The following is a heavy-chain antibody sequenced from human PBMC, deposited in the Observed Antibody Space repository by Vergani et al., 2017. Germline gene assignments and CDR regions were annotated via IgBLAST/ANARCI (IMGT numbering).Heavy chain of an antibody. Sequence: EVQLVESGGGLVKPGGSLRLSCAASGFTFSNAWMSWVRQAPGKGLEWVGRIKSKTDGGTTDYAAPVKGRFTISRDDSKNTLYLQMNSQKTEDTAVYYCTTAARGGADDAFDIWGQGTMVTVSS. CDR2: IKSKTDGGTT. D-gene: IGHD2-21*01. CDR1: GFTFSNAW. V-gene: IGHV3-15*01. CDR3: TTAARGGADDAFDI. J-gene: IGHJ3*02.